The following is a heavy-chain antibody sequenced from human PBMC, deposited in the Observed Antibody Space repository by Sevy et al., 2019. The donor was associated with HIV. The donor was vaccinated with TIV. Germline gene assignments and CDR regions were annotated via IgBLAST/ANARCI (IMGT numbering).Heavy chain of an antibody. J-gene: IGHJ6*02. D-gene: IGHD6-13*01. Sequence: GGSLRLSCIGSGYTFGDYAMSWFRQAPGKGLEWVSNIKQDGSEKRYVDSVKGRFTISRDNAENSMYLQMSSLRAGDTAAYYCARDQGTVADGTSYYHGMGVWGQGTKVTVSS. CDR2: IKQDGSEK. CDR1: GYTFGDYA. CDR3: ARDQGTVADGTSYYHGMGV. V-gene: IGHV3-7*01.